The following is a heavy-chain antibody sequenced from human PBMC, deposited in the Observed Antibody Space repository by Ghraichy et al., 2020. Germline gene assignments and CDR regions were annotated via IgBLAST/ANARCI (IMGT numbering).Heavy chain of an antibody. CDR3: AREYCSSTSCREYYYYYGMDV. CDR2: ISSSSSTI. V-gene: IGHV3-48*02. Sequence: GGSLRLSCAASGFTFSSYSMNWVRQAPGKGLEWVSYISSSSSTIYYADSVKGRFTISRDNAKNSLYLQMNSLRDEDTAVYYCAREYCSSTSCREYYYYYGMDVWGQGTTVTVSS. CDR1: GFTFSSYS. J-gene: IGHJ6*02. D-gene: IGHD2-2*01.